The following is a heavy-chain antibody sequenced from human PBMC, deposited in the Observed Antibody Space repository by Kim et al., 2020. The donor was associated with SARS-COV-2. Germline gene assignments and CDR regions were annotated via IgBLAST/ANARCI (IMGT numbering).Heavy chain of an antibody. CDR3: ASYSSSWYLFDY. Sequence: YSNPSLNSRVTISVDTSKNQFSLKLSSVTAADTAVYYCASYSSSWYLFDYWGQGTLVTVSS. V-gene: IGHV4-31*02. J-gene: IGHJ4*02. D-gene: IGHD6-13*01.